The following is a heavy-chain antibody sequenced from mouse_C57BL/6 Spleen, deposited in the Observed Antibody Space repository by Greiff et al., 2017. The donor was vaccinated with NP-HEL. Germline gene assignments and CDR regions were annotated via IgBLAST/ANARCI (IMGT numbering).Heavy chain of an antibody. CDR1: GFNIKDDY. J-gene: IGHJ4*01. V-gene: IGHV14-4*01. CDR2: IDPENGDT. D-gene: IGHD2-10*02. Sequence: EVQLQQSGAELVRPGASVKLSCTASGFNIKDDYMHWVKQRHEQGLEWIGWIDPENGDTEYASKFQGKATITADTSSNTAYLQLSSLTSEDTAVYYCTTGYGRGYYAMDYWGQGTSVTVSS. CDR3: TTGYGRGYYAMDY.